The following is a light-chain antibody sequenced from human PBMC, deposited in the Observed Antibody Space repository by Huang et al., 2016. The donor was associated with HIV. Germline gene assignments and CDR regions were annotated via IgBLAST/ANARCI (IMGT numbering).Light chain of an antibody. V-gene: IGKV1-13*02. Sequence: AIQLTQSPPSLSASAGDRVTITCRASQDINSALAWYQQKPGKAPKLLIYDASNLKSGVPSRFSGSGSGTDVTLSISSLQPEDFATYYCQQFNGFSLTFGGGTRVEIK. CDR1: QDINSA. CDR3: QQFNGFSLT. J-gene: IGKJ4*01. CDR2: DAS.